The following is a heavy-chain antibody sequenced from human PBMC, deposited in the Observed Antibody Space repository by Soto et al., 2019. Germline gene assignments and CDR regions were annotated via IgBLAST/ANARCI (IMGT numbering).Heavy chain of an antibody. V-gene: IGHV3-23*01. CDR2: ISGSGGST. Sequence: GGSLRLSCAASGFTFSSYAMSWVRQAPGKGLEWVSAISGSGGSTYYADSVKGRFTISRDNSKNTLYLQMNSLRAEDTAVYYCAKRGRASSSWKEYSGWFDPWGQGTLVTVSS. CDR3: AKRGRASSSWKEYSGWFDP. D-gene: IGHD6-13*01. CDR1: GFTFSSYA. J-gene: IGHJ5*02.